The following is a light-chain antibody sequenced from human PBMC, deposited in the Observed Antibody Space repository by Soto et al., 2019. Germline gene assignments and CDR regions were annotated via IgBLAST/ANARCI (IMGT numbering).Light chain of an antibody. V-gene: IGKV3-20*01. CDR1: QSVSSSY. J-gene: IGKJ2*01. Sequence: IVLTQSPGTLSLSPGERATLSCRASQSVSSSYLAWYQQKPGQSPRLVIYVGSTRAIGIPARFSGSGSGTDFTLTISRLEPEDFAIYYCQQYGSSQYTFGQGTKVDIK. CDR3: QQYGSSQYT. CDR2: VGS.